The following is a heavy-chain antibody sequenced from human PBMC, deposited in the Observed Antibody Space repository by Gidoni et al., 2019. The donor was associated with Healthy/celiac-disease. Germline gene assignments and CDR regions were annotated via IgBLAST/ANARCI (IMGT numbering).Heavy chain of an antibody. V-gene: IGHV4-30-2*01. CDR3: ASGDGEGRFLEWLVY. CDR1: GGSIRSGGYS. D-gene: IGHD3-3*01. J-gene: IGHJ4*02. Sequence: QLQLQESGSGLVKPSQTLSLTCAVSGGSIRSGGYSWSWLRPPPGQGLEWIGYIYHSECTYYNPSLKSLVTISVVRSKNQFSLKLRSVTAADTAVYYCASGDGEGRFLEWLVYWGQGTLVTVSS. CDR2: IYHSECT.